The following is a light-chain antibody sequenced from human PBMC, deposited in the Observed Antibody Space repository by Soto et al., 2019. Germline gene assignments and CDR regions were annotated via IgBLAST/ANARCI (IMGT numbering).Light chain of an antibody. V-gene: IGLV1-44*01. CDR2: TDN. J-gene: IGLJ1*01. CDR3: AAWDGSLNAYV. CDR1: SSNIGSNA. Sequence: QSVLTQPPSASGTPGQRVTISCSGSSSNIGSNAVNWYQQFPGTAPKLRIYTDNQRPSGVPDRFSGSKSGTSASLAISGLQSEDEAEYFCAAWDGSLNAYVFGTGTKVTVL.